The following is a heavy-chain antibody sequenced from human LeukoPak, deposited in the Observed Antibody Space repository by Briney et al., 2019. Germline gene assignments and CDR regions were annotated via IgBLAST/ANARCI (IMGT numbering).Heavy chain of an antibody. D-gene: IGHD5-12*01. J-gene: IGHJ4*02. CDR1: GASITGQY. CDR2: VFHTGRDA. V-gene: IGHV4-59*11. CDR3: ARGHHDYAY. Sequence: PSESLSLTCTVSGASITGQYWGWIRQPPGKGLEWIGYVFHTGRDADYNPSLKNRVTTSVDTSKNQFSLRLNSVIPSDTAVYYCARGHHDYAYWGQGALVTVSS.